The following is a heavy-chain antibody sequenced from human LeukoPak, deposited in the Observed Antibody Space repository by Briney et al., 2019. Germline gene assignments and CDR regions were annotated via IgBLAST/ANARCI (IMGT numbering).Heavy chain of an antibody. Sequence: SSSNDYWGWVRQPPGKGLEWVSYNSSSSSYTNYADSVKGRFTISRDNAKNSLYLQMNSLRAEDTAVYYCARVGYGDYALDYWGQGTLVTVSS. CDR3: ARVGYGDYALDY. J-gene: IGHJ4*02. CDR2: NSSSSSYT. D-gene: IGHD4-17*01. V-gene: IGHV3-11*05. CDR1: SSSNDY.